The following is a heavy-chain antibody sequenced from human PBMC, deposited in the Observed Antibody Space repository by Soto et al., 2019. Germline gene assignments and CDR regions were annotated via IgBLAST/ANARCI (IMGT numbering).Heavy chain of an antibody. CDR2: INPNTGGT. J-gene: IGHJ4*02. D-gene: IGHD1-26*01. Sequence: ASVKVSCKASGYTFTDYYMHWVRQAPGQGLEWMGWINPNTGGTNYAQSFQGWVTMTRDTSISTAYMELRRLRSDDTAVYYCARERLSAGGFDFWGQGTLVTVSS. V-gene: IGHV1-2*04. CDR3: ARERLSAGGFDF. CDR1: GYTFTDYY.